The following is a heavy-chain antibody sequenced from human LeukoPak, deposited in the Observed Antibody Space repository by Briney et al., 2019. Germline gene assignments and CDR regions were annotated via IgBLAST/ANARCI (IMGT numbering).Heavy chain of an antibody. CDR1: GGSFSGYY. Sequence: SETLSLTCAVYGGSFSGYYWSWIRQPPGKGLEWIGEINHSGSTNYNPSLKSRVTISVDTSKNQFSLKLSSVTAADTAVYYCARHAVVVAANFDYWGQGTLVTVSS. D-gene: IGHD2-15*01. CDR3: ARHAVVVAANFDY. CDR2: INHSGST. V-gene: IGHV4-34*01. J-gene: IGHJ4*02.